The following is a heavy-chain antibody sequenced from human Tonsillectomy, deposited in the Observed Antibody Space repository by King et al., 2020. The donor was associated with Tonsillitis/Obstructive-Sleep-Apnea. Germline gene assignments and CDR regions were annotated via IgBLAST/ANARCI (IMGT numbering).Heavy chain of an antibody. CDR3: ARMVVRPLSEIYYYYMDV. J-gene: IGHJ6*03. CDR2: IFSNDEK. CDR1: GFSLSNARLG. Sequence: VTLQESGPVLVKPTETLTLTCTVSGFSLSNARLGVSWIRQPPRKALEWLAHIFSNDEKSYSTSLKSRLTMSKDTSKSQVVLTMTNMDPVDTATYYCARMVVRPLSEIYYYYMDVWGKGTTVTVSS. D-gene: IGHD2-15*01. V-gene: IGHV2-26*01.